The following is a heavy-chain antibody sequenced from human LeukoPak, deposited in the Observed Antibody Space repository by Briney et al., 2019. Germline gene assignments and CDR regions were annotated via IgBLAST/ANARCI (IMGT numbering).Heavy chain of an antibody. CDR2: ISGYDGNT. V-gene: IGHV1-18*01. CDR3: ARDCSTSCYWFDP. CDR1: GYTFTTYG. D-gene: IGHD2-2*01. Sequence: ASVKVSCKASGYTFTTYGISWVRQDPGQGLEWMGWISGYDGNTKYAQKLQGRVTMTTDTSTSTAYMELRSLRSDDTAVYYCARDCSTSCYWFDPWGQGTLVTVAS. J-gene: IGHJ5*02.